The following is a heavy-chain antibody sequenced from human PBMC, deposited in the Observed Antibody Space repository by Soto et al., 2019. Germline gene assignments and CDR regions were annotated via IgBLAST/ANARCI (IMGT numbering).Heavy chain of an antibody. Sequence: GESLNISCKGSGYSFTSYWIGWVRQMPGKGLDWMAKIDPSDSYTVYSPSFQGHVTISADKSISTVYLQWSSLKASDTAMYYCARLVAAGNVDYWGQGTQVTVSS. J-gene: IGHJ4*02. CDR3: ARLVAAGNVDY. D-gene: IGHD6-13*01. V-gene: IGHV5-10-1*01. CDR1: GYSFTSYW. CDR2: IDPSDSYT.